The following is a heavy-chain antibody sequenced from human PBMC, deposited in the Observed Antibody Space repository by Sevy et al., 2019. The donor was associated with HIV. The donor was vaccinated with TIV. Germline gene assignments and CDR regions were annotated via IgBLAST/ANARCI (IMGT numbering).Heavy chain of an antibody. V-gene: IGHV4-61*01. D-gene: IGHD2-15*01. CDR3: ARALKSLWGCYYFDY. Sequence: SETLSLTCTVSGGSVSSGSYYWSWIRQPPGKGLEWIGYIYYSGSTDYNPSLRSRVTISVDTSKNQFSLKLSSVTTADTDVYYCARALKSLWGCYYFDYWGQGTLVTVSS. J-gene: IGHJ4*02. CDR1: GGSVSSGSYY. CDR2: IYYSGST.